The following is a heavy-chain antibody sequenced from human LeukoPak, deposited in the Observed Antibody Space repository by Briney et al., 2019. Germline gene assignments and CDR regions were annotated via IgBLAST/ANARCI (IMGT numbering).Heavy chain of an antibody. D-gene: IGHD4-17*01. CDR2: IYYIGIT. CDR1: GGSISSYH. V-gene: IGHV4-59*12. Sequence: PSETLSLTCTVSGGSISSYHWSWIRQPPGKGLEWIGDIYYIGITNYNPSLKRRVTISVDTSKNQFSLKLSSVTAADTAVYYCARRHRKGLMTTVTTSPSDYWGQGTLVTVSS. J-gene: IGHJ4*02. CDR3: ARRHRKGLMTTVTTSPSDY.